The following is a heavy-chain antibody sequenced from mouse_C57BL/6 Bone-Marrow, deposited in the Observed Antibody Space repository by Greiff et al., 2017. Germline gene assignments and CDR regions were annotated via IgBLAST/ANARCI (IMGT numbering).Heavy chain of an antibody. V-gene: IGHV14-4*01. CDR1: GFNIKDAY. Sequence: EVQLQQSGAELVRPGASVKLSCTASGFNIKDAYMHWVKQRPEQGLEWIGWIDPENGDTEYASKFQGKATITADTSSNTAYLQLSSLTSEDTAVYYGNTGIYYDYDEGDYWGRGTTLTVSS. J-gene: IGHJ2*01. CDR2: IDPENGDT. D-gene: IGHD2-4*01. CDR3: NTGIYYDYDEGDY.